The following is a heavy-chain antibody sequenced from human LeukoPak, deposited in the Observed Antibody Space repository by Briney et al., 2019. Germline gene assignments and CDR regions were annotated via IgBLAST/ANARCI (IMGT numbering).Heavy chain of an antibody. V-gene: IGHV1-46*01. Sequence: ASVKVSCKASGYTFTSYYMHWVWQAPGQGLEWMGIINPSDGSTTYGQRFQGRVTLTRDTSTSTVYMELSSLRSYDTAVYYCARHQGAGEYPFDYWGQGTLVTVSS. CDR3: ARHQGAGEYPFDY. J-gene: IGHJ4*02. CDR1: GYTFTSYY. D-gene: IGHD2/OR15-2a*01. CDR2: INPSDGST.